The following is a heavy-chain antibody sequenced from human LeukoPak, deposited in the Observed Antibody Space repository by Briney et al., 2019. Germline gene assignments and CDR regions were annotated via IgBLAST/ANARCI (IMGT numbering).Heavy chain of an antibody. CDR3: ARHRDYYDT. J-gene: IGHJ4*01. CDR2: ISKSGGST. Sequence: GGSLRLSCAVSGITFSTIGVSWVRLAPGKGLEWVSIISKSGGSTFYADPVRGRFTISRDNSKDMLYLQMNSLTAEDTAVYFCARHRDYYDTWGHGTLVTVSS. V-gene: IGHV3-23*01. D-gene: IGHD3-22*01. CDR1: GITFSTIG.